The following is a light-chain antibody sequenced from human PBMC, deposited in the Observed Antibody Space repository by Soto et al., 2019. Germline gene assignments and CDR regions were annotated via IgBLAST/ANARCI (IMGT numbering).Light chain of an antibody. J-gene: IGLJ1*01. V-gene: IGLV2-8*01. CDR1: SSDVGGYNY. Sequence: HSVLTQPPSASGSPGQSVAISCTGTSSDVGGYNYVSWYQQHPGKAPKLMIYDVSKRPSGVPDRFSGSKSGNTASLTVSGLQAEDEAEYYCSSYAGTHIVFGTGTKVTVL. CDR2: DVS. CDR3: SSYAGTHIV.